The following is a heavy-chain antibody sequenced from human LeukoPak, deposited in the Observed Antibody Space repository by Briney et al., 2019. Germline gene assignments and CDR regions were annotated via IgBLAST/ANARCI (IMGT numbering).Heavy chain of an antibody. V-gene: IGHV3-21*05. J-gene: IGHJ4*02. D-gene: IGHD7-27*01. CDR3: ARDDNWGFDY. CDR2: TRGSGSGM. Sequence: GGSLRLSCAASGFAFSAYSMNWVRKAPGKGLEWVANTRGSGSGMGSGNYYAGAVKGRFTISRDNAKNSLYLQMNSQRAEDTAFYYCARDDNWGFDYWGQGALVTVSS. CDR1: GFAFSAYS.